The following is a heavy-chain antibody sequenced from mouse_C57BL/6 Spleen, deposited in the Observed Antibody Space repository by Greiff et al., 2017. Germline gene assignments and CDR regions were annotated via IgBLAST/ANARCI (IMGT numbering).Heavy chain of an antibody. CDR3: ARRDYYGSSSWYFDV. V-gene: IGHV1-69*01. CDR1: GYTFTSYW. CDR2: IDPSDSYT. D-gene: IGHD1-1*01. Sequence: QVQLQQSGAELVMPGASVKLSCKASGYTFTSYWMHWVKQRPGQGLEWIGEIDPSDSYTTYNQKFKGKSTLTVDKSSSTAYMQLSSLTSEDSAVYYCARRDYYGSSSWYFDVWGTGTTVTVSS. J-gene: IGHJ1*03.